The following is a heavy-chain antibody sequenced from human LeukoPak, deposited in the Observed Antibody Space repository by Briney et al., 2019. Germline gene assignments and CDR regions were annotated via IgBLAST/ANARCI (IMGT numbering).Heavy chain of an antibody. D-gene: IGHD3-22*01. Sequence: GGSLRLSCTASGFTVRSNYMFWVRQAPGKGLECVSVIYSDGSAYYADSVKGRFTISRDRSMNTLFLQMNSLRAEDTAMYYCAGALYYNYYETRYFAYWGQGTPVTVSS. CDR2: IYSDGSA. CDR3: AGALYYNYYETRYFAY. J-gene: IGHJ4*02. V-gene: IGHV3-53*01. CDR1: GFTVRSNY.